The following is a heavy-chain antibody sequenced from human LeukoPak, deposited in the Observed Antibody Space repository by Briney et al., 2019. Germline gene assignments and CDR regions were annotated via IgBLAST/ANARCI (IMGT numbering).Heavy chain of an antibody. D-gene: IGHD2-2*02. CDR2: INPNSGGT. J-gene: IGHJ4*02. CDR1: GYTFTGYY. Sequence: GASVKVSCKASGYTFTGYYMHLVRQAPGQGLEWMGWINPNSGGTNYAQKFQGRVTMTRDTSISTAYMELSRLRSDDTAVYYCAREPSRRKSAIPTCGTFDYWGQGTLVTVSS. V-gene: IGHV1-2*02. CDR3: AREPSRRKSAIPTCGTFDY.